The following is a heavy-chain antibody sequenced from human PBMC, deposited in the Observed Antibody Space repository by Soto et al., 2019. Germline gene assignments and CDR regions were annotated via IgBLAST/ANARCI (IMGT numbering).Heavy chain of an antibody. CDR1: GGSISNYY. J-gene: IGHJ4*02. CDR3: VSGGGGYGNGMIDY. Sequence: QVQLHESGPGLVKPSETLSLTCTVSGGSISNYYWSWIRQSPGKGLEWIGYISYIGTTNYNPSLKSRATISVDTSKNQFSLRLTSVTAADTAVYYCVSGGGGYGNGMIDYWGQGTPVTVSS. CDR2: ISYIGTT. V-gene: IGHV4-59*01. D-gene: IGHD5-18*01.